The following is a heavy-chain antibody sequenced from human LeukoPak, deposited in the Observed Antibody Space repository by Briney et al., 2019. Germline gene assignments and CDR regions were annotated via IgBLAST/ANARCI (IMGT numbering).Heavy chain of an antibody. V-gene: IGHV4-30-2*01. CDR3: ARAGSGSFNYFDY. J-gene: IGHJ4*02. D-gene: IGHD3-10*01. CDR1: GGSISSGGYS. Sequence: PSQTLSLTCAVSGGSISSGGYSWSWIRQPPGKGLEWIGYIYHSGSTNYNPSLKSRVTISVDRSKNQFSLKLSSVTAADTAVYYCARAGSGSFNYFDYWGQGTLVTVSS. CDR2: IYHSGST.